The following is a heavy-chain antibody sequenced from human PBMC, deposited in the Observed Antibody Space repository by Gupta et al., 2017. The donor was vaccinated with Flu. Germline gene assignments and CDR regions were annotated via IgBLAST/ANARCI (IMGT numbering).Heavy chain of an antibody. CDR3: ARKWDQRDPNDY. CDR1: GFTFNTYT. J-gene: IGHJ4*02. V-gene: IGHV3-21*01. D-gene: IGHD1-26*01. Sequence: EVQLVESGGGLVKPGGSLRLSCAASGFTFNTYTMNWVRQAPGKGLEWVSSISSSSSYIYYADSVKGRFTVSRDNAKNSLYLQMNSLRAEDTAVYYCARKWDQRDPNDYWGQGILVTVSS. CDR2: ISSSSSYI.